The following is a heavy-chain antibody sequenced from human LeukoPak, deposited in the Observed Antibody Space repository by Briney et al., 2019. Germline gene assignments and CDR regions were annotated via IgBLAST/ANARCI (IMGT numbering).Heavy chain of an antibody. CDR1: GFTFSTYW. D-gene: IGHD2-2*01. CDR2: ISGSGGST. J-gene: IGHJ4*02. CDR3: AKIYCSSTSCYYFDY. Sequence: GGSLRLSCAASGFTFSTYWMYWVRQAPGKGLEWVSAISGSGGSTYYADSVKGRFTISRDNSKNTLYLQMNSLRAEDTAVYYCAKIYCSSTSCYYFDYWGQGTLVIVSS. V-gene: IGHV3-23*01.